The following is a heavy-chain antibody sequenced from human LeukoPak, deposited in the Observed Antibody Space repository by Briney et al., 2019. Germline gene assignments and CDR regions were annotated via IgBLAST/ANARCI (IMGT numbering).Heavy chain of an antibody. V-gene: IGHV4-59*12. CDR1: GGSISSYY. Sequence: SETLSLTCTVSGGSISSYYWSWIRQPPGKGLEWIGYIYYSGSTNYNPSLKSRVTISVDRSKNQFSLKLSSVTAADTAVYYCARASGGAYNWFDPWGQGTLVTVSS. J-gene: IGHJ5*02. CDR2: IYYSGST. D-gene: IGHD3-10*01. CDR3: ARASGGAYNWFDP.